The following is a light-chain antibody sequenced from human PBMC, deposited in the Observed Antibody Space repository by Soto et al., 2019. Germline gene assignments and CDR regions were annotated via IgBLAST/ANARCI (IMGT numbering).Light chain of an antibody. CDR3: QAWDSSNNWV. CDR1: KLGDKY. J-gene: IGLJ3*02. CDR2: QDS. V-gene: IGLV3-1*01. Sequence: SYELTQPPSVSVSPGQTASITCSGDKLGDKYACWYQQKPGQSPVLVIYQDSKRPSGIPERFSGSNSGNTATLTISGTQAMDEADYYCQAWDSSNNWVFGGGTQLTVL.